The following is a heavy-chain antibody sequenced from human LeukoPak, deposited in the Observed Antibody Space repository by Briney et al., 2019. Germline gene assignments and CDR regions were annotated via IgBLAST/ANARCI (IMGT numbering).Heavy chain of an antibody. Sequence: GGSLRLSCAASGFSVNNNYLSWVRQAPGKGLEWVSSIYSSGATYYAESVKGRFSISRDSSKNTFDLQMNTLRTEDTAVYYCAKDGVGATWFGHWGQGALVTVFS. CDR3: AKDGVGATWFGH. V-gene: IGHV3-66*03. J-gene: IGHJ5*02. D-gene: IGHD1-26*01. CDR2: IYSSGAT. CDR1: GFSVNNNY.